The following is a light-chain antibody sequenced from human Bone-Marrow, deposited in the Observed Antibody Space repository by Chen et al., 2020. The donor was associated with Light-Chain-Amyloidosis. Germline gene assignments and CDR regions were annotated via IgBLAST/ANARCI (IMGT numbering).Light chain of an antibody. V-gene: IGLV3-21*02. J-gene: IGLJ3*02. CDR2: DDI. Sequence: SYVLTQPSSVSVAPGQTATIACEGNTIGSTSVHWYQQTPGQAPLLVVYDDIARPSGIPERLSCSNAGNTATLTISWVEAGDEADYYCQVWDRSSDRPVFGGGTKLTVL. CDR3: QVWDRSSDRPV. CDR1: TIGSTS.